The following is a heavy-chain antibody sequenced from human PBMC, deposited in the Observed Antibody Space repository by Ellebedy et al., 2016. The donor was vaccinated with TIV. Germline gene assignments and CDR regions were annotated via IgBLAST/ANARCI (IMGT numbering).Heavy chain of an antibody. CDR3: ARVGQGGIWFGEENWFDP. CDR2: INPNSGGT. CDR1: GYTFTGYY. Sequence: AASVKVSCKASGYTFTGYYMHWVRPPPGQGLEWMGWINPNSGGTNYAQKFQGRVTMTRDTSISTAYMELSRLRSDDTAVYYCARVGQGGIWFGEENWFDPWGQGTLVTVSS. J-gene: IGHJ5*02. D-gene: IGHD3-10*01. V-gene: IGHV1-2*02.